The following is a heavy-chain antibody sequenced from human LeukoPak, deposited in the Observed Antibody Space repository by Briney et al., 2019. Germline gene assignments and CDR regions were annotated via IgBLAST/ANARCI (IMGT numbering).Heavy chain of an antibody. CDR1: GFTFDDYA. CDR2: ISWNSGSI. CDR3: AKDIEYSSGWYGGSFDY. Sequence: GGSLRLSCAASGFTFDDYAMHWVRQAPGKGLEWVSGISWNSGSIGYADSVKGRFTISRDNAKNSLYLQMNSLRAEDTALCYCAKDIEYSSGWYGGSFDYWGQGTLVTVSS. V-gene: IGHV3-9*01. J-gene: IGHJ4*02. D-gene: IGHD6-19*01.